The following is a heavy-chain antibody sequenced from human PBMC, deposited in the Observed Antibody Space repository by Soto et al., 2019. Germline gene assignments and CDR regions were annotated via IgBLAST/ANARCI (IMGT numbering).Heavy chain of an antibody. Sequence: SETLSLTCTVSGGSISSGGYYWSWIRQHPGKGLEWIGSIYYSGSTYYNPSLKSRVTISVDTSKNQFSLKLSSVTAADTAVYYCARDKAGAIFGVADYYYYGMDVWGQGTTVTVSS. CDR2: IYYSGST. CDR1: GGSISSGGYY. CDR3: ARDKAGAIFGVADYYYYGMDV. V-gene: IGHV4-31*03. D-gene: IGHD3-3*01. J-gene: IGHJ6*02.